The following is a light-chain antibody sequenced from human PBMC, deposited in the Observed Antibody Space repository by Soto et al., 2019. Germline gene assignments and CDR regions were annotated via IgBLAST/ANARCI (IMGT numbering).Light chain of an antibody. CDR1: QSVSSNY. CDR3: RQYGSSPPWT. Sequence: ESVLTQSPGTLSLSPGERATLSCRASQSVSSNYLAWYQQKPGQAPRLLIYGASTRATGIPDRFSGSGSGTDFTLTISRLEPEDSSVYYCRQYGSSPPWTFGQGTKVEIK. CDR2: GAS. V-gene: IGKV3-20*01. J-gene: IGKJ1*01.